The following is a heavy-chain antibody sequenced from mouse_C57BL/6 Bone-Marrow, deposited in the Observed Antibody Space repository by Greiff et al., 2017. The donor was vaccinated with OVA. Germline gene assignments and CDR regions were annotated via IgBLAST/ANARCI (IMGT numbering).Heavy chain of an antibody. J-gene: IGHJ2*01. CDR3: ARSFYSNGY. CDR2: INPYNGGT. CDR1: GYTFTDYY. Sequence: EVQLQQSGPVLVKPGASVKMSCKASGYTFTDYYMNWVKQSHGKSLEWIGVINPYNGGTSYNQKFKGKATLTVDQSSSTAYMQLNSLTSEDSAVYYCARSFYSNGYWGQGTTLTVSS. V-gene: IGHV1-19*01. D-gene: IGHD2-5*01.